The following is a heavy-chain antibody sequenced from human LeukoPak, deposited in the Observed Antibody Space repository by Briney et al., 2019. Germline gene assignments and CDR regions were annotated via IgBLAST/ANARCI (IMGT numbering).Heavy chain of an antibody. J-gene: IGHJ4*02. D-gene: IGHD3-9*01. CDR1: GGSISSYY. CDR3: ARADVLRYFDWLDSGYYLDY. Sequence: PSETLSLTCTVSGGSISSYYWSWIRQPPGKGLEWIGYIYYSGSTNYNPSLKSRVTISVDTSKNQSSLKLSSVTAADTAVYYCARADVLRYFDWLDSGYYLDYWGQGTLVTVSS. V-gene: IGHV4-59*01. CDR2: IYYSGST.